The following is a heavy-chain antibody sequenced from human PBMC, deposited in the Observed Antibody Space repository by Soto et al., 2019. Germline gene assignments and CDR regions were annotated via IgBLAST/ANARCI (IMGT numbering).Heavy chain of an antibody. J-gene: IGHJ6*03. D-gene: IGHD6-19*01. Sequence: GGSLRLSCAASGFTFRSYSMNWVRQAPGKGLEWVSYISSSSRTIYYADSVKGRFTISRDNAKNSLYLQMNSLRAEDTAVYYCARDGIAVGGLYYYLDVWGKGTTVTVSS. CDR3: ARDGIAVGGLYYYLDV. CDR1: GFTFRSYS. V-gene: IGHV3-48*01. CDR2: ISSSSRTI.